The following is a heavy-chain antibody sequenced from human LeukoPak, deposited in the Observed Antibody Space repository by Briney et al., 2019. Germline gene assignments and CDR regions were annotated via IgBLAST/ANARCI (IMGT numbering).Heavy chain of an antibody. CDR3: ARHPFSAPFDY. J-gene: IGHJ4*02. V-gene: IGHV4-59*08. CDR2: AYHTGHT. CDR1: GGSMNNYY. D-gene: IGHD6-19*01. Sequence: SETLSLTCTVSGGSMNNYYWSWIRQPPGKGLEWIAYAYHTGHTHYNPSLKSRVTISLDTSKSQVSLKVNSVTAADTAAYYCARHPFSAPFDYWGQGTLVTVSS.